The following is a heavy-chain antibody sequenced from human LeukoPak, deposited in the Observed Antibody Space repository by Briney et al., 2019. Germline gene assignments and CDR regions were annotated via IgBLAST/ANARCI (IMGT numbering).Heavy chain of an antibody. Sequence: GGSLRLSCAASGFIFSSHWMTWVRQAPGKGLEWVASIKEDGSEKNYVDSVKGRFTISRDNAKNSLYLQMKSLRDEDTAVYSCARGYSALGYWGQGPLVTVSS. CDR3: ARGYSALGY. CDR2: IKEDGSEK. V-gene: IGHV3-7*01. D-gene: IGHD6-13*01. CDR1: GFIFSSHW. J-gene: IGHJ4*02.